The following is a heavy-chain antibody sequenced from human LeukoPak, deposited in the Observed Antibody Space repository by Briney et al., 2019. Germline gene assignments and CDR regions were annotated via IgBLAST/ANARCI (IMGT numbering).Heavy chain of an antibody. CDR1: GFTFSSYS. CDR3: ARVRSGYHFGSFDY. J-gene: IGHJ4*02. V-gene: IGHV3-21*01. D-gene: IGHD3-22*01. CDR2: ISSSSSYI. Sequence: PGGSLRLSCAASGFTFSSYSMNWVRQAPGKGLEWVSYISSSSSYIYYADSVEGRFTISRDNAKNSLYLQMNSLRAEDTAVYYCARVRSGYHFGSFDYWGQGTLVTVSS.